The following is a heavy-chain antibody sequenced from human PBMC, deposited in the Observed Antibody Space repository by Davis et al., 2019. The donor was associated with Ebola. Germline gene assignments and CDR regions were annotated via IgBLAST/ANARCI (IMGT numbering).Heavy chain of an antibody. V-gene: IGHV3-9*03. D-gene: IGHD3-10*01. Sequence: PGGSLRLSCAASGFTFDDYAMHWVRQAPGKGLEWVSGISWNSGSIGYADSVKGRFTISRDNAKNSLYLQMNSLRAEDMALYYCAKGYYYGSGDLRDAFDIWGQGTMVTVSS. CDR3: AKGYYYGSGDLRDAFDI. CDR1: GFTFDDYA. J-gene: IGHJ3*02. CDR2: ISWNSGSI.